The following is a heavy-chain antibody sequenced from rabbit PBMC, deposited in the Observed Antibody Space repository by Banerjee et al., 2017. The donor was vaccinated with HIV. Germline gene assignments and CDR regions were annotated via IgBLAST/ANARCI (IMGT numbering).Heavy chain of an antibody. Sequence: QQQLEESGGGLVKPEGSLTLTCTASGFSFNNNYVMCWVRQAPGKGLEWIGCISAGSSGTTYYASWVNGRFSISRENTQNTVSLQMNSLTAADTATYFCVREGSSGWGDYRLDLWGPGTLVTVS. D-gene: IGHD4-1*01. CDR2: ISAGSSGTT. J-gene: IGHJ3*01. CDR1: GFSFNNNYV. CDR3: VREGSSGWGDYRLDL. V-gene: IGHV1S45*01.